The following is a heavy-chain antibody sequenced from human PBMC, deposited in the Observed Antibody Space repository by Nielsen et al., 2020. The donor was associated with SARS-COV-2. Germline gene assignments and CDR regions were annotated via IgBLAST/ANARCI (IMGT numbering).Heavy chain of an antibody. CDR2: IIPIFGTA. J-gene: IGHJ4*02. D-gene: IGHD3-22*01. Sequence: SVKVSCKASGGTFSSYAISWVRQAPGQGLEWMGGIIPIFGTANYAQKFQGRVTMTRDTSTSTVYMELSSLRSEDTAVYYCAREGGEITTSYFDYWGRGTRVTVSS. V-gene: IGHV1-69*05. CDR3: AREGGEITTSYFDY. CDR1: GGTFSSYA.